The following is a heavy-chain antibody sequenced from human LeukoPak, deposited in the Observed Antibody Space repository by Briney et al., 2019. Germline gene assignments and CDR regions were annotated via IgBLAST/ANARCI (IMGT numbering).Heavy chain of an antibody. D-gene: IGHD1-26*01. V-gene: IGHV4-61*01. CDR3: ASKRGSGSPFDY. CDR1: GGSVSTTNYY. Sequence: SETLSLTCTVSGGSVSTTNYYWNWIRQPPGKGLEWIGYIYYTGSTNCNPSFNSRVTISVDTSKNQFSLKLSSVTAADTAVYYCASKRGSGSPFDYWGQGTLVTVSS. J-gene: IGHJ4*02. CDR2: IYYTGST.